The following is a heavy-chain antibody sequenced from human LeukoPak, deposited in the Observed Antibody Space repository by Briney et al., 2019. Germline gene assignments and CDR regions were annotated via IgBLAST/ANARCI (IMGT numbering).Heavy chain of an antibody. V-gene: IGHV5-51*01. CDR3: ASRRYCGSTSCYGGVDGFDI. J-gene: IGHJ3*02. D-gene: IGHD2-2*01. CDR2: IYPGDSDT. CDR1: GYGVTNYW. Sequence: GESLKISCMDSGYGVTNYWVGWGRQMPGKDLEWMGIIYPGDSDTRYRPSFQGQVTISADKSFSTAYLQWSSLKASDTAMYYCASRRYCGSTSCYGGVDGFDIWGQGTMVTVSS.